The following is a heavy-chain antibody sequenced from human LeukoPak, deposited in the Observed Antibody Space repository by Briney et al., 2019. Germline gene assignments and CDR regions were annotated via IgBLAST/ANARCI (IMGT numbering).Heavy chain of an antibody. CDR3: ARNYYDSSGYNYYYYGMDV. J-gene: IGHJ6*02. CDR2: INAGNGNT. Sequence: ASVKVSCKASGYTFTSYAMHWVRQAPGQRLEWMGWINAGNGNTKYSQKFQGRVTITRDTSASTAYMELSSLRSEDTAVYYCARNYYDSSGYNYYYYGMDVWGQGTTVTVSS. CDR1: GYTFTSYA. V-gene: IGHV1-3*01. D-gene: IGHD3-22*01.